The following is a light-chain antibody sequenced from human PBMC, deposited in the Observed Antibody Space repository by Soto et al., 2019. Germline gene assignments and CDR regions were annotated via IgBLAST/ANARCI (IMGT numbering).Light chain of an antibody. CDR1: QDIRND. CDR3: LQDDSYPRT. J-gene: IGKJ3*01. V-gene: IGKV1-6*01. Sequence: AIQMTQSPSSLSSSVGDRVTITCRASQDIRNDLGWYQHKPGKAHNLLIYNASSLQSGVPSRFNGSGSGTDFTLTISSLQPEDSATYYCLQDDSYPRTFGPGTKVDVK. CDR2: NAS.